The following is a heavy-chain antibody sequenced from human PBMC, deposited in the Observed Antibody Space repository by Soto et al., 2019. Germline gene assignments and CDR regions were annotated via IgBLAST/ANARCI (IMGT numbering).Heavy chain of an antibody. D-gene: IGHD3-10*01. CDR1: GSSITSYY. Sequence: SATLSLTCAFPGSSITSYYWSWIRQPPGKGLEWIGYIYYSGSTNYNPSLKSRVTISVDTSKNQFSLKLSSVTAADTAVYYCARVWGGAFDIWGQGTMVT. CDR2: IYYSGST. J-gene: IGHJ3*02. V-gene: IGHV4-59*07. CDR3: ARVWGGAFDI.